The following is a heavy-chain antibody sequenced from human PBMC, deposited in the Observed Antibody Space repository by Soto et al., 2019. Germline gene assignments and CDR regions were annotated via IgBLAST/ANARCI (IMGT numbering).Heavy chain of an antibody. V-gene: IGHV4-30-2*01. Sequence: SETLSLTCAVSGGSISIGGYSWSWIRHPPGKGLEWIGYIYHSGSTYYNPSLKSRVTISVDRSKNQFSLKLSSVTAADTAVYYCAGGYSSSWDFDYWGQGTLVTVSS. CDR3: AGGYSSSWDFDY. CDR1: GGSISIGGYS. CDR2: IYHSGST. D-gene: IGHD6-13*01. J-gene: IGHJ4*02.